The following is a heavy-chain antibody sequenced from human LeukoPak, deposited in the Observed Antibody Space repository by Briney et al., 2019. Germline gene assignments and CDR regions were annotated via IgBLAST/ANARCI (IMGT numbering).Heavy chain of an antibody. V-gene: IGHV1-69*05. CDR3: ARAGERYYGSGSYPVYYYYYMDV. CDR2: IIPIFGTA. CDR1: GGTFSSYA. Sequence: SVKVSCKASGGTFSSYAISWGRQAPGQGLEWMGGIIPIFGTANYAQKFQGRVTITTDESTSTAYMELSSLRSEDTAVYYCARAGERYYGSGSYPVYYYYYMDVWGKGTTVTVSS. D-gene: IGHD3-10*01. J-gene: IGHJ6*03.